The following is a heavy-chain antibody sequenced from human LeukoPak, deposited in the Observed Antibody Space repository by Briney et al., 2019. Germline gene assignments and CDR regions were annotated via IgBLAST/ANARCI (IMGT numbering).Heavy chain of an antibody. V-gene: IGHV3-9*01. D-gene: IGHD2-2*01. J-gene: IGHJ6*02. CDR1: GFTFDEYD. Sequence: RTGGSLRLSCAASGFTFDEYDMPWVRQAPRRGLEWVSGISWNSGTIGYADSVKGRFTISRDNTKNSLYLQMNSLRPEDTALYYCAKDLRPGGMDVRGQGTTVTVSS. CDR3: AKDLRPGGMDV. CDR2: ISWNSGTI.